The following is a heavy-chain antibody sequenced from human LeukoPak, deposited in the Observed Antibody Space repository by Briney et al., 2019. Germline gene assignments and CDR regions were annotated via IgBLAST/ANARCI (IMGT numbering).Heavy chain of an antibody. Sequence: GGSLRLSCAASGFTFSSYSMNWVRQAPGKGLEWVSSISSSSSYIYYADSVKGRFTISRDNAKNSLYLQMNSLRAEDTAVYYCARDLVEGTIFGESYYYYYGMDVWGQGTTVTVSS. D-gene: IGHD3-3*01. CDR3: ARDLVEGTIFGESYYYYYGMDV. V-gene: IGHV3-21*01. CDR1: GFTFSSYS. J-gene: IGHJ6*02. CDR2: ISSSSSYI.